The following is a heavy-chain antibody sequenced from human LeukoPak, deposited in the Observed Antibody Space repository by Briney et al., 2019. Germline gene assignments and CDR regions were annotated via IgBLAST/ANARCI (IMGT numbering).Heavy chain of an antibody. CDR3: ARYPPMVRGRGWFDP. J-gene: IGHJ5*02. CDR1: GYTSTSDG. V-gene: IGHV1-18*01. CDR2: ISVSTGNT. D-gene: IGHD3-10*01. Sequence: GASVKVSCKASGYTSTSDGISWVRQAPGQGLEWMGWISVSTGNTNYAQKLQGRVTMTTDTSTSTAYMELRSLRSEDTAVYYCARYPPMVRGRGWFDPWGQGTLVTVSS.